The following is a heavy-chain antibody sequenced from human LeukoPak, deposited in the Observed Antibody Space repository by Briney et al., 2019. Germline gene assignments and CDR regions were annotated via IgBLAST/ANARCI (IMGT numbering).Heavy chain of an antibody. CDR1: GGSISSSSYY. CDR2: IYYSGST. Sequence: PSETLSLTCTVSGGSISSSSYYWGWIRQPPGKGLEWIGSIYYSGSTYYNPSLKSRVTISVDTSKNQFSLKLSSVTAADTAVYYCARHFIRSVMLEQLVPFDYWGQGTLVTVSS. D-gene: IGHD6-6*01. CDR3: ARHFIRSVMLEQLVPFDY. V-gene: IGHV4-39*01. J-gene: IGHJ4*02.